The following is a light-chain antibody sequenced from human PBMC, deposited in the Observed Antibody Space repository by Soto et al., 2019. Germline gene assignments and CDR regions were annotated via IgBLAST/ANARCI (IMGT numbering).Light chain of an antibody. CDR3: QQSSSIPWT. J-gene: IGKJ1*01. CDR2: STS. Sequence: IQLTQSPASLSASFGDRVTVSCRSSQNIENYLNWYVQRPGKAPELLIYSTSNLKSGVPSRFRGRGSGTDFSLTITGLQSEDFETYYCQQSSSIPWTFGQGTKVDIK. CDR1: QNIENY. V-gene: IGKV1-39*01.